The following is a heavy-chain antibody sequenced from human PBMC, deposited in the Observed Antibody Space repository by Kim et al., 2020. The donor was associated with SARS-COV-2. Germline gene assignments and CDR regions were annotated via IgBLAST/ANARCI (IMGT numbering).Heavy chain of an antibody. CDR2: ISGNGIST. V-gene: IGHV3-23*01. J-gene: IGHJ1*01. CDR3: AKDPPAGYSSSYSRAEYFQH. Sequence: GGSLRLSCAASGFTFNSYAMNWVRQAPGKGLEWVSGISGNGISTYYADSVKGRFTISRDNSKNPLYLQLNSLRAEDTAIYYCAKDPPAGYSSSYSRAEYFQHWGQGTLVTVSS. CDR1: GFTFNSYA. D-gene: IGHD6-13*01.